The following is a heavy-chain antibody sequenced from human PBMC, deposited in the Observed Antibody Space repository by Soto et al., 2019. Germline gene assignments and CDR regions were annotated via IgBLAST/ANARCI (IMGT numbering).Heavy chain of an antibody. J-gene: IGHJ6*02. CDR1: GFTFSSYS. V-gene: IGHV3-48*02. Sequence: EVQLVESGGGLVQPGGSLRLSCAASGFTFSSYSMNWVRQAPGKGLEWVSYISSSSNNIYDADSVKGGFTISRDNAKNSLYLQMNSLRDEDTAVCYCAGGVDVWGQGTTVTVSS. CDR3: AGGVDV. CDR2: ISSSSNNI.